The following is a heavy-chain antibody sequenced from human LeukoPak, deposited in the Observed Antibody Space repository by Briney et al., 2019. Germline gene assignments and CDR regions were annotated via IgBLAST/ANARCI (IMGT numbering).Heavy chain of an antibody. J-gene: IGHJ5*01. CDR1: GFTLSSYE. CDR3: TRDPRHFDS. V-gene: IGHV3-23*01. Sequence: GGSLRLSCTASGFTLSSYEMSWLRQAPGKGLEWVSALGGSGDISTYYADSVKGRFTISRDNAKNSLYLQMSSLRVEDTAVYYCTRDPRHFDSCGQGTLVTVSP. CDR2: LGGSGDIST. D-gene: IGHD6-6*01.